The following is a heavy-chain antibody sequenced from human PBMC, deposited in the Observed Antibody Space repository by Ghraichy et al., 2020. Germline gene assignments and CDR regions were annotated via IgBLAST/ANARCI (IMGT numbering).Heavy chain of an antibody. V-gene: IGHV3-74*01. J-gene: IGHJ4*02. Sequence: ETLSLTCAASGFTFSNYWIHWVRQAPGKGLVWVLRINSGGSSTTYADSVKGRFTISRDNAKNTLYLQMNSLRAEDTAVYYCAREYCSGGRCFFGTGGSHFDYWGQGTLVTVSS. CDR3: AREYCSGGRCFFGTGGSHFDY. CDR1: GFTFSNYW. CDR2: INSGGSST. D-gene: IGHD2-15*01.